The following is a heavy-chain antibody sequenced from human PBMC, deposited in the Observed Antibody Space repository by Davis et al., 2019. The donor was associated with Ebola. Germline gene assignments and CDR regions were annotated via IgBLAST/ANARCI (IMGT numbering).Heavy chain of an antibody. CDR1: GFTFSSYG. V-gene: IGHV3-33*06. CDR2: IWYDGSNK. D-gene: IGHD3-10*01. CDR3: AKALPEGVRNGMDV. Sequence: SLKISCAASGFTFSSYGMHRVRQAPGKGLEWVAVIWYDGSNKYYADSVKGRFTISRDNSKNTLYLQMNSLRAEDTAVYYCAKALPEGVRNGMDVWGQGTTVTVSS. J-gene: IGHJ6*02.